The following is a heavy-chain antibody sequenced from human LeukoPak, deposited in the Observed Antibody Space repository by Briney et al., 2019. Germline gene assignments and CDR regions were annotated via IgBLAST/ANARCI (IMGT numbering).Heavy chain of an antibody. J-gene: IGHJ4*02. Sequence: GGSLRLSCTASGFTFGDYAMSWFRQAPGKGLEWVGLIRSKAYGGTTEYAASVKGRFTISRDDSKSIAYLQMNSLKTEDTAVYYCTRDYDYVWGRMGNFDYWGQGTLVTVSS. CDR1: GFTFGDYA. V-gene: IGHV3-49*03. CDR2: IRSKAYGGTT. CDR3: TRDYDYVWGRMGNFDY. D-gene: IGHD3-16*01.